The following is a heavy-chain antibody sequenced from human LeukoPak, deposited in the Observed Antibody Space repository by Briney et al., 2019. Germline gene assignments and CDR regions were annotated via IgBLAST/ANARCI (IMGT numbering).Heavy chain of an antibody. V-gene: IGHV3-9*01. Sequence: GGSLRLSCVASGFTLDAYVMHWVRQVPGKGLEWVSGINWNSKNIGYADSVKGRFTISRDNAKNSLYLQMNSLTAEDTALYYCTRDFCYGGTCSCYFHGMDVWGQGTTVTVSS. J-gene: IGHJ6*02. D-gene: IGHD2-15*01. CDR3: TRDFCYGGTCSCYFHGMDV. CDR1: GFTLDAYV. CDR2: INWNSKNI.